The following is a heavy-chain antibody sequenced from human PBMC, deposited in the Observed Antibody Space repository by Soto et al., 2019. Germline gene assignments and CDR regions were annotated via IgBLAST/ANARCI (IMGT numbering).Heavy chain of an antibody. D-gene: IGHD2-8*02. Sequence: EVQLLESGGDLVQPGVSLRLSCAASGFTFNNYAMGWVRQAPGKGLEWVSTITGSGGDTAYPGSVKGRFTISRDNSKNSLFLQRNSLSADHTGVYFCARRQCTGGTCEAFDSWGQGTLVTVSS. CDR1: GFTFNNYA. J-gene: IGHJ4*02. V-gene: IGHV3-23*01. CDR3: ARRQCTGGTCEAFDS. CDR2: ITGSGGDT.